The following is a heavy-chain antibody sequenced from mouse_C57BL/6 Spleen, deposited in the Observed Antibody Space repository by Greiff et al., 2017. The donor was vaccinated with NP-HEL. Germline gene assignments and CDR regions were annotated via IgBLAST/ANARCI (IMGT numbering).Heavy chain of an antibody. V-gene: IGHV1-7*01. D-gene: IGHD4-1*02. CDR1: GYTFTSYW. CDR3: ARYTNWDGAWFAY. Sequence: VQLQQSGAELAKPGASVKLSCKASGYTFTSYWMHWVKQRPGQGLEWIGYINPSSGYTKYNQKFKDKATLTADKSSSTAYMQLSSLTYEDSAVYYCARYTNWDGAWFAYWGQGTLVTVSA. J-gene: IGHJ3*01. CDR2: INPSSGYT.